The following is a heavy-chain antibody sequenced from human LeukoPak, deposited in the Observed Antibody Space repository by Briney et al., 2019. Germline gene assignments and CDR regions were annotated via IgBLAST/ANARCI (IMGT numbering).Heavy chain of an antibody. CDR1: GYTFTSYD. D-gene: IGHD2-8*01. CDR2: MNPNSGNT. CDR3: ARGGDIVLMVYADYYGMDV. Sequence: ASVKVSCKASGYTFTSYDINWVRQATGQGLEWMGWMNPNSGNTGYAQKFQGRVTMTRNTSISTAYMELSSLRPEDTAVYYCARGGDIVLMVYADYYGMDVWGQGTTVTVSS. V-gene: IGHV1-8*01. J-gene: IGHJ6*02.